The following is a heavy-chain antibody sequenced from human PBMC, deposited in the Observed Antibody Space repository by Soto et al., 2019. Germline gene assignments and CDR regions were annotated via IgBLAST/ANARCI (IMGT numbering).Heavy chain of an antibody. V-gene: IGHV4-34*01. CDR2: INHSGST. CDR1: GGSFSGYY. J-gene: IGHJ6*02. D-gene: IGHD6-13*01. CDR3: ARRPQTQLGGMDV. Sequence: SETLSLTCAVYGGSFSGYYWSWIRQPPGKGLEWIGEINHSGSTNYNPSLKSRVTISVDTSKNQFSLKLSSVTAADTAVYYCARRPQTQLGGMDVWGPGTTVTVS.